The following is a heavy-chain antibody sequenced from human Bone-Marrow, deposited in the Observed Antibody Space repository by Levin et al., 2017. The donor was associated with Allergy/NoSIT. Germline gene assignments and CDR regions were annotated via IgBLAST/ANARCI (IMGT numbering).Heavy chain of an antibody. D-gene: IGHD2-2*01. Sequence: GESLKISCAASGFTFSSYAMGWVRQAPGKGLDWVSSISGTGDITYYADSVKGRFTISRDNSKNTVYLQMNSLRAEDTAVYYCAQGSCSSSNCRYYYAMDVWGQGTTVTVSS. J-gene: IGHJ6*02. CDR2: ISGTGDIT. CDR3: AQGSCSSSNCRYYYAMDV. CDR1: GFTFSSYA. V-gene: IGHV3-23*01.